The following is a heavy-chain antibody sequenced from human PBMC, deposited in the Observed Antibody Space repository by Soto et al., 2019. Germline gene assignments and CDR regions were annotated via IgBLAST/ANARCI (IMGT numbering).Heavy chain of an antibody. CDR2: IIPIFGTA. V-gene: IGHV1-69*05. J-gene: IGHJ5*02. Sequence: SVKVSCKASGGTFSSYAISWVRQAPGQGLEWMGGIIPIFGTANYAQKFQGRVTITTDESTSTAYMELSSLRSEDTAVYYCAKFMVSSSNNWFDPWGQGTLVTVSS. CDR1: GGTFSSYA. D-gene: IGHD6-6*01. CDR3: AKFMVSSSNNWFDP.